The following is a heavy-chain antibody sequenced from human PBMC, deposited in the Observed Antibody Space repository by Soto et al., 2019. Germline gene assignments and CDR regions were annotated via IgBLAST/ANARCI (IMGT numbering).Heavy chain of an antibody. V-gene: IGHV1-18*01. CDR2: ISAYNGNT. CDR3: ARDGAPGENYYYSGMDV. D-gene: IGHD3-16*01. J-gene: IGHJ6*02. Sequence: QVQLVQSGAEVKKPGASVKVSCKASGYTFTSYGISWVRQAPGQGLEWMGWISAYNGNTNYAQKLQGRVTMTTDTSTSTDYMELRSLRSDDTAVYYCARDGAPGENYYYSGMDVWGQGTTGTVSS. CDR1: GYTFTSYG.